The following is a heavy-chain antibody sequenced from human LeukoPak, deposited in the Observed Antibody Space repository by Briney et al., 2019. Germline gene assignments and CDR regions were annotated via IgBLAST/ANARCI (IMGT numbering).Heavy chain of an antibody. J-gene: IGHJ4*02. CDR1: GYTFNDHY. D-gene: IGHD4-17*01. CDR2: INPNSGGT. CDR3: ARGALDPATVTNYFEY. V-gene: IGHV1-2*02. Sequence: ASVKVSCKASGYTFNDHYMQWVRQAPGQGFEWLGWINPNSGGTSYAQKFQGRVTMTRDTSISTAYMGLSRLRSDDTAVYYCARGALDPATVTNYFEYWGQGTLVTVSS.